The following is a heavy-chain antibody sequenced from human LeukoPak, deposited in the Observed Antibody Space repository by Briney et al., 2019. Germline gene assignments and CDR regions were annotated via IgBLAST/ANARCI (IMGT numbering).Heavy chain of an antibody. CDR2: ISWDGGST. CDR3: VKALGYCSGGSCYFDY. V-gene: IGHV3-43*01. J-gene: IGHJ4*02. CDR1: GFTFDDYT. D-gene: IGHD2-15*01. Sequence: GGSVRLSCAASGFTFDDYTMHWVRQGPGKGLDWVPLISWDGGSTYYADSVKGRFTISRDNSKNSLYLQMNSLRTEDTALYYCVKALGYCSGGSCYFDYWGQGTLVTVSS.